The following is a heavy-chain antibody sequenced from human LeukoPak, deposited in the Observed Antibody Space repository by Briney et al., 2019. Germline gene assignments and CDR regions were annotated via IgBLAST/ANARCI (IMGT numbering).Heavy chain of an antibody. V-gene: IGHV3-21*04. CDR2: ISSGSSYI. CDR3: ARPRIDCTSSSCPPYYGLDV. D-gene: IGHD2-2*01. CDR1: GFTFSTYS. Sequence: GGCLRLSCAASGFTFSTYSMNWVRQAPGKGLEWVSSISSGSSYIYYADSVKGRFTISRDNSENTLYLQMNSLRAEDTAVYYCARPRIDCTSSSCPPYYGLDVWGQGTTVTVSS. J-gene: IGHJ6*02.